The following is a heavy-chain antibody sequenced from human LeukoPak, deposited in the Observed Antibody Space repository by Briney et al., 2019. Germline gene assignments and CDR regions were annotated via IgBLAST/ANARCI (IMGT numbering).Heavy chain of an antibody. J-gene: IGHJ5*02. Sequence: PGGSLRLSCAASGFTFSDYYMSWIRQAPGKGLEWVSYISSSGSTIYYADSVKGRFTISRDNAKNSLYLQMNSLRAEDTAVYYCARVRSKDDYGDFHSPWGQEPWSPSPQ. V-gene: IGHV3-11*01. CDR2: ISSSGSTI. CDR3: ARVRSKDDYGDFHSP. CDR1: GFTFSDYY. D-gene: IGHD4-17*01.